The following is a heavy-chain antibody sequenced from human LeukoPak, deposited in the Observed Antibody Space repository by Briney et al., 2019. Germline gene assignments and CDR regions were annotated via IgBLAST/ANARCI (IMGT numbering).Heavy chain of an antibody. CDR2: ISGSGGST. J-gene: IGHJ4*02. CDR3: AKGVGGVIQLWFGS. CDR1: GFTFSSYA. Sequence: EGSLRLSCAASGFTFSSYAMSWIRQAPGKGLEWVSAISGSGGSTYYADSVKGRFTISRDNSKNTMYLQMNSLRAEDTAVNYCAKGVGGVIQLWFGSWGQGTLVTVSS. D-gene: IGHD5-18*01. V-gene: IGHV3-23*01.